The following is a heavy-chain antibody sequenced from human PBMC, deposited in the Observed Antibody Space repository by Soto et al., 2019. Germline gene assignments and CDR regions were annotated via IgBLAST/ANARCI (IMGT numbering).Heavy chain of an antibody. CDR3: ARTGRGYSGFDP. J-gene: IGHJ5*02. D-gene: IGHD4-4*01. Sequence: EVQLVESGGGLIQPGGSLRLSCAASGFTVSSNYMSWVRQAPGKGLEWVSVIYSGGSTYDADSVKGRFTISRDNSKTTLYLQMNSMRAEDTAVYYCARTGRGYSGFDPWGQGTLVTVSS. CDR2: IYSGGST. CDR1: GFTVSSNY. V-gene: IGHV3-53*01.